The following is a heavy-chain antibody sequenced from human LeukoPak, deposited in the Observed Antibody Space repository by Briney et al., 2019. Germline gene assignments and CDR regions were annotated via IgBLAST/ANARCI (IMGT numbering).Heavy chain of an antibody. CDR3: AKGAPRGSYAFDI. D-gene: IGHD3-16*01. J-gene: IGHJ3*02. CDR1: GFTFSSYS. V-gene: IGHV3-21*01. Sequence: GGSLRLSCAASGFTFSSYSMNWVRQAPGKGLEWVSSISNSSSYIYYADSVKGRFTISRDNAKNSLYLQMNSLRAEDTAVYYCAKGAPRGSYAFDIWGQGTMVTVSS. CDR2: ISNSSSYI.